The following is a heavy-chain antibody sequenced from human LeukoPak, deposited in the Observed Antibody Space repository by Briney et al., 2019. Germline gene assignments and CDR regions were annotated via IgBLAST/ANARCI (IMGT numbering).Heavy chain of an antibody. Sequence: SETLSLTCTVSGGSTSSGGYYWSWIRQPPGKGLEWIGYINHSGNTYYIPSLRSRGTISIDTSKNQFSLELSSVTAADTAVYYCARYTVTNLLDFWGQGTLVTVSS. CDR3: ARYTVTNLLDF. CDR1: GGSTSSGGYY. V-gene: IGHV4-30-2*05. J-gene: IGHJ4*02. D-gene: IGHD4-17*01. CDR2: INHSGNT.